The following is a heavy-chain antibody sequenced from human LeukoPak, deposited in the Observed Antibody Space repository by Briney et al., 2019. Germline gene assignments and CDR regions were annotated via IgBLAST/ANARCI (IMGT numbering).Heavy chain of an antibody. CDR3: AKEFYYDILTGLNIDY. D-gene: IGHD3-9*01. J-gene: IGHJ4*02. CDR1: GFTFSSYS. Sequence: GGSVRLSCAASGFTFSSYSMNWVRQAPGKGLEWVSAISGSGGSTYYADSVKGRFTISRDNSKNTLYLQMNSLRAEDTAVYYCAKEFYYDILTGLNIDYWGQGTLVTVSS. V-gene: IGHV3-23*01. CDR2: ISGSGGST.